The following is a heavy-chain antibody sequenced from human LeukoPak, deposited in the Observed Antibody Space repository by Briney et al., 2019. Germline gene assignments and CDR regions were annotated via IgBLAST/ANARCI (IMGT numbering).Heavy chain of an antibody. CDR2: ISYDGSNK. J-gene: IGHJ4*02. CDR3: ARKLAGHYFDY. V-gene: IGHV3-30*01. D-gene: IGHD6-19*01. CDR1: GFTFSSYA. Sequence: GRSLRLSCAASGFTFSSYAMHWVRQAPGKGLEWVAVISYDGSNKYYADSVKGRFTISRDNSKNTLYLQMNSLRAGDTAVYYCARKLAGHYFDYWGQGTLVTVSS.